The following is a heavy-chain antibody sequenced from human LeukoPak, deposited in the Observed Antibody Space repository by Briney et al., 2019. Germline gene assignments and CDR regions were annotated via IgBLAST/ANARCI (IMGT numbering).Heavy chain of an antibody. CDR3: ARTHSSGWYSVGYYYMDV. V-gene: IGHV1-18*01. J-gene: IGHJ6*03. CDR2: ISAYNGNT. D-gene: IGHD6-19*01. Sequence: ASVKVSCKASGYTFTSYGISWVRQAPGQGLEWMGWISAYNGNTNYAQKLQGRVTMTTDTSTSTAYMELRSLRSDDTAVYYCARTHSSGWYSVGYYYMDVWGKGTTVIVSS. CDR1: GYTFTSYG.